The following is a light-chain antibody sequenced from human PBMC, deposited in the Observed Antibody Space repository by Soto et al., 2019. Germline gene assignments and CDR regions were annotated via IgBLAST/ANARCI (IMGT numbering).Light chain of an antibody. V-gene: IGLV1-40*01. CDR1: SSKIGAGYD. Sequence: QSVLKQPPSVSGAPGQRVTISCTGSSSKIGAGYDVHWYQQLPGTAPKLLIYGNSNRPSGVPDRFSGSKSGTSASLAITGLQAEDEADYYCQSYDSSLSGGVFGGGTKLTVL. CDR2: GNS. J-gene: IGLJ3*02. CDR3: QSYDSSLSGGV.